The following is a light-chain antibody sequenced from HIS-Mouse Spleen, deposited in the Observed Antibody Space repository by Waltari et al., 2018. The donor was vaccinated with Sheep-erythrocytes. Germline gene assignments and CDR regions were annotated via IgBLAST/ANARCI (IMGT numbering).Light chain of an antibody. CDR1: SSYVGGYNY. J-gene: IGLJ1*01. V-gene: IGLV2-14*01. CDR2: EVS. CDR3: SSYTSSSTLYV. Sequence: QSALTQPASVSGSPGQSITISCTGTSSYVGGYNYVPWYQQHPGKAPKPMIYEVSNRPSGVSNRFSGSKSGNTASPTISGLQAEDEADYYCSSYTSSSTLYVFGTGTKVTVL.